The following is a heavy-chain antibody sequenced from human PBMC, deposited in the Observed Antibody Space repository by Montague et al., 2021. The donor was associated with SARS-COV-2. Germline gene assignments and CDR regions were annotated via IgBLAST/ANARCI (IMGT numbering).Heavy chain of an antibody. J-gene: IGHJ4*02. D-gene: IGHD2/OR15-2a*01. CDR3: AKNFPGQFYFDD. CDR2: ISSGGNK. CDR1: GFTFSTYA. V-gene: IGHV3-23*01. Sequence: SLRLSCAASGFTFSTYAMNWVRQAPGKGLEWVSGISSGGNKHHADSVKGRFTISRDDSRNTLYLQMHSLRAEDTAMYYCAKNFPGQFYFDDWGQGTRVAVSS.